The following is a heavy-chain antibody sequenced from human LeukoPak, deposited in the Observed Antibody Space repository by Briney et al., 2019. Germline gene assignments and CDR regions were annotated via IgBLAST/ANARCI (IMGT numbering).Heavy chain of an antibody. Sequence: GGSLRLSCAASGFSFSSYVMNWVRQAPGKGLEWVSYISSSSSTIYYADSVKGRFTISRDNAKNSLYLQMNSLRAEDTAVYYCARDYYDTSGYYYGKIWGQGTLVTVSS. CDR2: ISSSSSTI. CDR3: ARDYYDTSGYYYGKI. J-gene: IGHJ4*02. V-gene: IGHV3-48*04. CDR1: GFSFSSYV. D-gene: IGHD3-22*01.